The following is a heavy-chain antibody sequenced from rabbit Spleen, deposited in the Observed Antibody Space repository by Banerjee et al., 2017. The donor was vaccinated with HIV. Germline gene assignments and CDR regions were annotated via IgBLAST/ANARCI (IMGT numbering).Heavy chain of an antibody. CDR3: ARNMGVAAGYYFNL. J-gene: IGHJ4*01. V-gene: IGHV1S43*01. CDR1: GFSFSNKAV. Sequence: QEQLIESRGGLVKPGGSLKLSCTASGFSFSNKAVMCWVRQAPGKGLDLIACIYVSVGSTWYARWVHGRFTISRSTSLNTVDLKMASLTTADTAPYFCARNMGVAAGYYFNLWGPGTLVTV. CDR2: IYVSVGST. D-gene: IGHD4-1*01.